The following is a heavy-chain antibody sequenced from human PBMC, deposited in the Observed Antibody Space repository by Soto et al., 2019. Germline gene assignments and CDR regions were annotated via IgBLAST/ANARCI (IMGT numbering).Heavy chain of an antibody. Sequence: PSETLSLTCAGSSGSLSSGGYYWTWIRQHPEKGLEWLGYIYHTGKTYYNPSLKSRVIMSMDTSKGQFSLKLSSVTAADTAVYYCARDYGRNYHCFAPWGQGILVTVS. CDR3: ARDYGRNYHCFAP. CDR2: IYHTGKT. V-gene: IGHV4-31*11. D-gene: IGHD4-17*01. J-gene: IGHJ5*02. CDR1: SGSLSSGGYY.